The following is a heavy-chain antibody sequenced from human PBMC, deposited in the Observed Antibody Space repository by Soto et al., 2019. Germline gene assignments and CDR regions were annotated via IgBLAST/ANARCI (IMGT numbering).Heavy chain of an antibody. CDR3: TRFGYSSSYYYYGMDV. Sequence: GVLRLSCTASGFTVGDYAMSWVRQAPGKGLEWVGFIRSKAYGGTTEYAASVKGRFTISRDDSKSIAYLQMNSLKTEDTAVYYCTRFGYSSSYYYYGMDVWGQGTTVTVSS. J-gene: IGHJ6*02. CDR2: IRSKAYGGTT. D-gene: IGHD6-6*01. V-gene: IGHV3-49*04. CDR1: GFTVGDYA.